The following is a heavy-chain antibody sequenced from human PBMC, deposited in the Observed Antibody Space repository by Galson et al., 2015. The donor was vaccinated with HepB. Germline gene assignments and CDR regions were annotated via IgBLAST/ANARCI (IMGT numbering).Heavy chain of an antibody. J-gene: IGHJ3*02. CDR2: ISAYNGNT. Sequence: SVKVSCKASGYTFTSYGISWVRQAPGQGLEWMGWISAYNGNTNYAQKLQGRVTMTTDTSTSTAYMELRSLRSDDTAVYYCARGNGGYDYVWGSPVVAFDIWGQGTMVTVSS. CDR3: ARGNGGYDYVWGSPVVAFDI. D-gene: IGHD3-16*01. V-gene: IGHV1-18*01. CDR1: GYTFTSYG.